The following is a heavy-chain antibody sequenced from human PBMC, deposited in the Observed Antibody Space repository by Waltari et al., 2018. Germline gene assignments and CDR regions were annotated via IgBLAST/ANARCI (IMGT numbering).Heavy chain of an antibody. CDR1: GGSISSYY. CDR2: IYTSGST. D-gene: IGHD2-21*01. V-gene: IGHV4-4*07. Sequence: QVQLQESGPGLVKPSETLSLTCTVSGGSISSYYWSWIRQPAGKGLEWIGRIYTSGSTNYNPSLKSRVTMSVDTSKNQFSLKLGSVTAADTAVYYCARGRYCGGDCYSAPDYWGQGTLVTVSS. J-gene: IGHJ4*02. CDR3: ARGRYCGGDCYSAPDY.